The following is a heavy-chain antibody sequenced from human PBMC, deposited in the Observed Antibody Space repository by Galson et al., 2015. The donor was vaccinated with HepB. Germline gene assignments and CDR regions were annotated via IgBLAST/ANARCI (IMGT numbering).Heavy chain of an antibody. CDR3: ARDDIAVAGGYFYYYGMNL. J-gene: IGHJ6*02. D-gene: IGHD6-13*01. CDR2: IIPIFGTA. Sequence: SVKVSCKASGGTFSTYAISWVRQAPGQGLEWMGGIIPIFGTANYAQKFQGRVTITADKSTSTAYMELSSLRSEDTAVYYCARDDIAVAGGYFYYYGMNLWGQGTTVTVSS. V-gene: IGHV1-69*06. CDR1: GGTFSTYA.